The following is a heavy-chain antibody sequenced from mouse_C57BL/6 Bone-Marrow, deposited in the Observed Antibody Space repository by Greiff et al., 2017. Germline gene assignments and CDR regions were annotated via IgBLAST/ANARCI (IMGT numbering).Heavy chain of an antibody. V-gene: IGHV1-81*01. J-gene: IGHJ4*01. CDR1: GYTFTSYG. CDR3: AIYGNYDYAMDY. CDR2: IYPRSGNT. Sequence: VKLMESGAELARPGASVKLSCKASGYTFTSYGISWVKQRTGQGLEWIGEIYPRSGNTYYNEKFKGKATLTADKSSSTAYMELRSLTSEDSAVYFCAIYGNYDYAMDYWGQGTSVTVSS. D-gene: IGHD2-1*01.